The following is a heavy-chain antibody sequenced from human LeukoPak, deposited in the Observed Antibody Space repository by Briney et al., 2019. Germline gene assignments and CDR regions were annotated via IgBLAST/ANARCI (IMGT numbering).Heavy chain of an antibody. CDR2: ISGSGGST. D-gene: IGHD3-10*01. Sequence: GGALTLSCAVSGVTLSNYGMSWGRQAPGEGREWVAGISGSGGSTNYADSVKGRFTITRDNPKNTLFLQMNSLRAEDTAVYFCAKRGVVIRVNSWGQGALVTVSS. J-gene: IGHJ4*02. CDR3: AKRGVVIRVNS. CDR1: GVTLSNYG. V-gene: IGHV3-23*01.